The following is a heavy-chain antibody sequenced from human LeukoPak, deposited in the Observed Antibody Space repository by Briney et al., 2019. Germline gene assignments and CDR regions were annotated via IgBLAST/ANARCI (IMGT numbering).Heavy chain of an antibody. V-gene: IGHV4-34*01. CDR3: ARIEIMAYCGGDDSPIDY. J-gene: IGHJ4*02. CDR1: GGSFSGYY. Sequence: SETLSLTCAVYGGSFSGYYWSWIRQPPGKGLEWIGEINHSGSTNYNPSLKSRVTISVDTSKNQFSLKLSSVTAADTAVYYCARIEIMAYCGGDDSPIDYWGQRTLVTVSS. CDR2: INHSGST. D-gene: IGHD2-21*02.